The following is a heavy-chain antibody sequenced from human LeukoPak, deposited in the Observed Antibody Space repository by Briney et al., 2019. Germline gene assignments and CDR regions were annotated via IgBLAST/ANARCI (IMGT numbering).Heavy chain of an antibody. D-gene: IGHD3-22*01. J-gene: IGHJ4*02. CDR2: IYYGGNT. Sequence: SQTLSLTCTVSGGSINSGDYYWSWIRQPPGKGLEWIGYIYYGGNTYYNPSLKSRVIILEDTSKNQFSLKLSSVTAADTAVYYCARQDHYDSSGYYSYWGQGTLVTVSS. CDR3: ARQDHYDSSGYYSY. V-gene: IGHV4-30-4*01. CDR1: GGSINSGDYY.